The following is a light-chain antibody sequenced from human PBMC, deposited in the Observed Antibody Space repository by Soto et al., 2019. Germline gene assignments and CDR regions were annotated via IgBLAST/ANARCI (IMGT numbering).Light chain of an antibody. Sequence: QSALTQPASVSGSPGQSITISCTGTSSDVGNYNYVSWYQQHPAKAPKLMIFEVSNWPSGISSRFSGSKSGNTASLTISGLQAEDEADYYCSSYTSSSNYVFGTGTKVTVL. J-gene: IGLJ1*01. CDR1: SSDVGNYNY. CDR2: EVS. CDR3: SSYTSSSNYV. V-gene: IGLV2-14*01.